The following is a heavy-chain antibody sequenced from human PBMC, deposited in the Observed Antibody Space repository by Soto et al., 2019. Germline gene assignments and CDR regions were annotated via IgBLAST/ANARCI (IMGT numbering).Heavy chain of an antibody. CDR3: ARAPQLGMGAFDI. J-gene: IGHJ3*02. CDR2: IYPGDSDT. Sequence: GESLKISCKGSGYSFTSYWIGWVRQMPGKGLEWMGIIYPGDSDTRYSQSFQGQVTISADKSISTAYLQWSSLKASDTAMYYFARAPQLGMGAFDIWGQGTMVTVSS. V-gene: IGHV5-51*01. D-gene: IGHD7-27*01. CDR1: GYSFTSYW.